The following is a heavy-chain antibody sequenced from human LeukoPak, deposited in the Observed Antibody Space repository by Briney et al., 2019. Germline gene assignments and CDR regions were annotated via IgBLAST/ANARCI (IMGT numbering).Heavy chain of an antibody. CDR1: GYTFTRYY. Sequence: GASVKVSCKASGYTFTRYYMHWVRQAPGQGLEWMGIINPSGGSTSYAQRLQDRVTMTRDTSTSTVYMELRSLRSEDTAVYYCARDLRGSSGDDWTSGYFDYWGQGTLVTVSS. V-gene: IGHV1-46*04. CDR2: INPSGGST. J-gene: IGHJ4*02. CDR3: ARDLRGSSGDDWTSGYFDY. D-gene: IGHD5-12*01.